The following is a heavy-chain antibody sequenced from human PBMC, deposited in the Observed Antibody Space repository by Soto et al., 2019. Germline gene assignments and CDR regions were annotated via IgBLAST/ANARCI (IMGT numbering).Heavy chain of an antibody. CDR1: GFTFSSYA. CDR2: ISGSGGST. CDR3: AKDRPQLGIAVGYYMEV. D-gene: IGHD6-19*01. Sequence: PGGSLRLSCAASGFTFSSYAMSWVRQAPGKGLEWVSAISGSGGSTYYADSVKGRFTISRDNSKNTLYLQMNSLRAEDTAVYYCAKDRPQLGIAVGYYMEVWGKGTTVTVSS. J-gene: IGHJ6*03. V-gene: IGHV3-23*01.